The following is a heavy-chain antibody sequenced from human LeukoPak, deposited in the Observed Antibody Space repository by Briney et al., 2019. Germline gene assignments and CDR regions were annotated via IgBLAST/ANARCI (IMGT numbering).Heavy chain of an antibody. CDR1: GGSFSGYY. V-gene: IGHV4-34*01. J-gene: IGHJ4*02. D-gene: IGHD3-16*01. CDR3: ARVKPPYVNDY. Sequence: PSETLSLTCAVYGGSFSGYYWSWIRQPPGKGLEWIGEINHSGSTNYNPSLKSRVTISVDTSKNQFSLKLNSVTAADTAVYYCARVKPPYVNDYWGQGTLVTVSS. CDR2: INHSGST.